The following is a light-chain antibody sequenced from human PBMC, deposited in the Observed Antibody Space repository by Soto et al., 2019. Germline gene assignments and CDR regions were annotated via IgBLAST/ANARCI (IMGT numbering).Light chain of an antibody. Sequence: QTVVTQEPSFSVSPGGTVTLTCGLSSGSVSTSYYPSWYQQTPGQAPRTLIYSTNTRSSGVPDRFSGSILGNKAALTVTGAQADDESDYYCVLYMGGGISVFGGGTQLTVL. J-gene: IGLJ3*02. V-gene: IGLV8-61*01. CDR1: SGSVSTSYY. CDR3: VLYMGGGISV. CDR2: STN.